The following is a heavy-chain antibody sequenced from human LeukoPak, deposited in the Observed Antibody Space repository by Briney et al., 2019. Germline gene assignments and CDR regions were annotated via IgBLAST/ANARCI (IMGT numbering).Heavy chain of an antibody. J-gene: IGHJ6*02. CDR2: INPNSGGT. CDR1: GYTFTGYY. V-gene: IGHV1-2*02. D-gene: IGHD2-8*01. Sequence: ASVTVSCKASGYTFTGYYIHWVRQAPGQGLEWMGWINPNSGGTNYAQKFQGGATMTRDTSITTAYMELSRLRSDDTAVYYCARAEILYTAGGMDVWGQGTTVTVSS. CDR3: ARAEILYTAGGMDV.